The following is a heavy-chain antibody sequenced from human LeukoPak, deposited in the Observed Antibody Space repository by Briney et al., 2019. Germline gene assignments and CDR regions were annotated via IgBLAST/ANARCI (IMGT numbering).Heavy chain of an antibody. CDR3: ARGLTMVRGVIIPY. J-gene: IGHJ4*02. CDR1: GGTFSSYA. V-gene: IGHV1-69*05. CDR2: IIPIFGTA. Sequence: ASVEVSCKASGGTFSSYAISWVRQAPGQGLEWMGGIIPIFGTANYAQKFQGRVTMTRNTSISTAYMELSSLRSEDTAVYYCARGLTMVRGVIIPYWGQGTLATVSS. D-gene: IGHD3-10*01.